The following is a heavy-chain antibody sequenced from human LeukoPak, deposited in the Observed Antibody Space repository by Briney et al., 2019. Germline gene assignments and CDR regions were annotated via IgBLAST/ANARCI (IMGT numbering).Heavy chain of an antibody. CDR2: IYYSGST. Sequence: SETLSLTCTVSGGSISSYYWSWIRQPPGKGLEWIGYIYYSGSTNYNPSLKSRVTISVDTSKNQFSLKLSSVTAADTAVYYCARSYCGGDCSQAYYYYYYMDVWGKGTTVTVSS. CDR1: GGSISSYY. CDR3: ARSYCGGDCSQAYYYYYYMDV. J-gene: IGHJ6*03. V-gene: IGHV4-59*01. D-gene: IGHD2-21*01.